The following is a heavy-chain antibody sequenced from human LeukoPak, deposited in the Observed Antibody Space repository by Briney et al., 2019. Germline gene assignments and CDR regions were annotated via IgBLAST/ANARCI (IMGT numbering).Heavy chain of an antibody. Sequence: AGGSLRLSCVASGFTFSSYWMSWVRQAPGKGLEWVANIKQDGSEKYYVDSVKGRFTISRDNSKNSLYLQMNSLRAEDTAVYYCARGRYFDWLLFDYWGQGTLVTVSS. V-gene: IGHV3-7*01. CDR2: IKQDGSEK. D-gene: IGHD3-9*01. J-gene: IGHJ4*02. CDR3: ARGRYFDWLLFDY. CDR1: GFTFSSYW.